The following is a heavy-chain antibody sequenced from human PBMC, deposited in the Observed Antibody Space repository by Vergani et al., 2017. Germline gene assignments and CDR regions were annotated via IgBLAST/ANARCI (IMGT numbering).Heavy chain of an antibody. D-gene: IGHD2-15*01. CDR1: GFTFSSAW. J-gene: IGHJ4*02. V-gene: IGHV3-15*01. CDR2: IRPKTDGETT. CDR3: ATAGAAYCRGASCYDFFEY. Sequence: EVQPVESGGGLVKPGGSLRLSCTTSGFTFSSAWMSWVRQAPGKGLEWVARIRPKTDGETTDYAAPVKGRFTISRDDSKNTLYLQMNRLRPEDTAVYYCATAGAAYCRGASCYDFFEYWGQGTPVTVAS.